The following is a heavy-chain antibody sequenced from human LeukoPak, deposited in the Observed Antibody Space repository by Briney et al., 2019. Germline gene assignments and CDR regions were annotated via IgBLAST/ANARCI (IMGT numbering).Heavy chain of an antibody. J-gene: IGHJ6*03. CDR3: ARDPYSGNYGNYYYYYMDV. CDR1: GFTFSSYG. CDR2: VRYDGSNK. V-gene: IGHV3-30*02. D-gene: IGHD1-26*01. Sequence: GGSLRLSCAASGFTFSSYGMHWVRQAPGKGLEWVAFVRYDGSNKYYADSVKGRFTISRDNAKNSLYLQMNSLGPEDTAVYYCARDPYSGNYGNYYYYYMDVWGKGTTVTISS.